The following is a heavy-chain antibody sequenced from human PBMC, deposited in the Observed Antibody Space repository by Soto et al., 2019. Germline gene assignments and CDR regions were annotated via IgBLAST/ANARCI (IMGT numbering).Heavy chain of an antibody. D-gene: IGHD3-16*01. CDR2: IANGDNHI. Sequence: EVPVVESGGGLVKPGGSLRLSCAASGFTFSEYSFLWVRQAPGKGLEWLSFIANGDNHIFYSDSVKGRFTISRDNAKNSGYLQLNSLRADDSAVYYCARENGHCTDACHRGAFEIWGQGTMVTVSS. CDR1: GFTFSEYS. CDR3: ARENGHCTDACHRGAFEI. J-gene: IGHJ3*02. V-gene: IGHV3-21*01.